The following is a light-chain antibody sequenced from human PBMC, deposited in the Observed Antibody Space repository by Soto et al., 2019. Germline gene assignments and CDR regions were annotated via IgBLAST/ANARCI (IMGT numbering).Light chain of an antibody. Sequence: DIQLTQSPSFLSASVGDRVTITCRASQGISSDLAWYQQKPGTAPKLLIYRASHLHSGVPSRFSGGGSGTDFTLTINSLQPEDFATYYCQQANSFPITFGQGTRLEIK. CDR3: QQANSFPIT. CDR2: RAS. J-gene: IGKJ5*01. V-gene: IGKV1-9*01. CDR1: QGISSD.